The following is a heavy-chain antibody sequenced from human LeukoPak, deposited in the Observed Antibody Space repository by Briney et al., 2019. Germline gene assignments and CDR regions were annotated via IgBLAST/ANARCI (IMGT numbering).Heavy chain of an antibody. CDR2: ISHIGRT. V-gene: IGHV4-59*11. J-gene: IGHJ5*02. D-gene: IGHD3-10*01. CDR1: GDSFSSHY. Sequence: SETLSLTCAVSGDSFSSHYWTWIRQSPGTGLEWIGYISHIGRTNYNPSLKSRVTISIDTSKNQFSLKLSSVTAADTAVYYCAREGLLWFGELVDWFDPWGQGTLVTVSS. CDR3: AREGLLWFGELVDWFDP.